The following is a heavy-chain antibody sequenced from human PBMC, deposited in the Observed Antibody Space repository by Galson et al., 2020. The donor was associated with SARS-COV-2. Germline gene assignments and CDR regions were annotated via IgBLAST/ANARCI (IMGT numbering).Heavy chain of an antibody. CDR3: ARSTATGPEDY. CDR1: GGSISSGGYY. V-gene: IGHV4-31*03. Sequence: ETSETLSPTCTVSGGSISSGGYYWSWIRQHPGKGLEWIGYIYYSGSTYYNPSLKSRVTISVDTSKNQFSLKLSSVTAADTAVYYCARSTATGPEDYWGQGTLVTVSS. D-gene: IGHD2-2*01. J-gene: IGHJ4*02. CDR2: IYYSGST.